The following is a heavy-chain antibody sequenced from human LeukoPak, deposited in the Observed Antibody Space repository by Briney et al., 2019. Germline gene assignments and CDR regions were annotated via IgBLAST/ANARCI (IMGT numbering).Heavy chain of an antibody. CDR2: MYYSGST. Sequence: SETLSLTCAVYGGSFSGYYWSWIRQPPGKGLEWIGYMYYSGSTNYNPSLKSRVTISADTSKNQFSLRLSSVTAADTAVYYCARHGDTYYFGSGSYKAFDIWGQGTMVTVSS. CDR3: ARHGDTYYFGSGSYKAFDI. CDR1: GGSFSGYY. D-gene: IGHD3-10*01. V-gene: IGHV4-59*08. J-gene: IGHJ3*02.